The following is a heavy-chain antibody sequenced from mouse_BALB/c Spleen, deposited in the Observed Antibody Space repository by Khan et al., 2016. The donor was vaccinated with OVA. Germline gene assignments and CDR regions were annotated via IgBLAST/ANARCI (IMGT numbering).Heavy chain of an antibody. CDR2: ISTYYGDV. CDR1: GYTFTDFT. D-gene: IGHD2-14*01. CDR3: RRGGGGIGFAY. Sequence: VQLQQSGAELVRPGVSVKISCKGSGYTFTDFTMHWVKQSHAKSLEWIGVISTYYGDVTYNQKFKGKATMTVDKSSSTAYMELARLTSEDSAIYCVRRGGGGIGFAYWGQGTLVTVSA. J-gene: IGHJ3*01. V-gene: IGHV1S137*01.